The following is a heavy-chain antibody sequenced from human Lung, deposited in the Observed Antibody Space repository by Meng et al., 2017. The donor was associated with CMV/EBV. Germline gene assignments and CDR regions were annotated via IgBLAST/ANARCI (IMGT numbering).Heavy chain of an antibody. Sequence: GVAGGGLVRPGGSLGLPWPASGFTFSSYWMHWVRQAPGKGLVWVSRINSDGSSTSYADSVKGRFTISRDNAKNSLYLQMNSLRAEDTALYHCVRELEVSDYGIFDFWGQGILVTVPQ. CDR2: INSDGSST. D-gene: IGHD4-17*01. CDR3: VRELEVSDYGIFDF. CDR1: GFTFSSYW. J-gene: IGHJ4*02. V-gene: IGHV3-74*01.